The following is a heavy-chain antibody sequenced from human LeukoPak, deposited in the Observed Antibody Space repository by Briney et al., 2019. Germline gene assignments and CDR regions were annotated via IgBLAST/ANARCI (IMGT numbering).Heavy chain of an antibody. V-gene: IGHV5-51*01. D-gene: IGHD2-2*01. Sequence: GESLKISCKGSGYTFTNYWIIWVRQMPGKGLESMGIIYPDDSDIRYSPSFQGQVTISADKSITTAYLQWSSLKASDTAMYYCARRPSYDAFDIWGQGTMVTVSS. J-gene: IGHJ3*02. CDR2: IYPDDSDI. CDR3: ARRPSYDAFDI. CDR1: GYTFTNYW.